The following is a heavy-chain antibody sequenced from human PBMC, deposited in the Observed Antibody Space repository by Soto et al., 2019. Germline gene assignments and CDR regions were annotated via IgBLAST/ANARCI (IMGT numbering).Heavy chain of an antibody. CDR3: AREVVGYYDSSGYYYTDY. Sequence: ASAKVSCKASGYTFTSYYMHWVRQAPGQGLEWMGIINPSGGSTSYAQKFQGRVTMTRDTSTSTVYMELSSLRSEDTAVYYCAREVVGYYDSSGYYYTDYWGQGTLVTVSS. V-gene: IGHV1-46*01. CDR2: INPSGGST. J-gene: IGHJ4*02. CDR1: GYTFTSYY. D-gene: IGHD3-22*01.